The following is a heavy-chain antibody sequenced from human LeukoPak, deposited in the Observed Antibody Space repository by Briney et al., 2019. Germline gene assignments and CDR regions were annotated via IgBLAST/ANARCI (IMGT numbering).Heavy chain of an antibody. V-gene: IGHV3-43*01. D-gene: IGHD5-12*01. J-gene: IGHJ4*02. CDR1: GFKFGDST. CDR3: AKDEGGYAGLDH. Sequence: GGSLRLSCAASGFKFGDSTMHWVRQAPGKGLGWVSFIGGGGRMTMYADSVKGRFTVSRDNAKNSLYLQMHSLTTEDTAFYYCAKDEGGYAGLDHWGQGTLVTVSS. CDR2: IGGGGRMT.